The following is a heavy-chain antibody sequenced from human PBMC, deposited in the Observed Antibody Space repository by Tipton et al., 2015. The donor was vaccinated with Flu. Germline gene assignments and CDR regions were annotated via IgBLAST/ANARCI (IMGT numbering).Heavy chain of an antibody. CDR1: GGTFNKFA. J-gene: IGHJ6*02. D-gene: IGHD1-26*01. Sequence: QLVQSGAEVKKSGSSVKVSCKASGGTFNKFAISWVRQATGQGLEWMGGIIPIFHTTKFAQKFQGRVTITADEFTSTAYMELINLTSEDTAVYYCARGVGDTPYNRYGMDVWGQGTTVTVSS. V-gene: IGHV1-69*01. CDR2: IIPIFHTT. CDR3: ARGVGDTPYNRYGMDV.